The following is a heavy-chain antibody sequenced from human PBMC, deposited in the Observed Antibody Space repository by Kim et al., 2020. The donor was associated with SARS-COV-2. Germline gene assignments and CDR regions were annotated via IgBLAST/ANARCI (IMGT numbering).Heavy chain of an antibody. Sequence: GGSLRLSCAASGFTFDDYAMHWVRQAPGKGLEWVSGISWNSGSIGYADSVKGRFTISRDNAKNSLYLQMNSLRAEDTALYYCAKDRRSSGWYGESVYFQLWGRGTLVTVSS. CDR2: ISWNSGSI. J-gene: IGHJ1*01. V-gene: IGHV3-9*01. CDR3: AKDRRSSGWYGESVYFQL. D-gene: IGHD6-19*01. CDR1: GFTFDDYA.